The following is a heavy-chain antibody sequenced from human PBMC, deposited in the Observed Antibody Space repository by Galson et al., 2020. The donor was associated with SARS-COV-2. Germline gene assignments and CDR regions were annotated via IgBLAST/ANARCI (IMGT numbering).Heavy chain of an antibody. V-gene: IGHV1-2*04. Sequence: ASVKVSCKTSGYTFTGYYMHWVRQAPGQGLEWMGWINPNSGATNYAQKFQGWVTMTRDTSISTVYMELSRLRSDDTAAYYCARRRYYFDSSGLDYWGQGTVVTVSS. CDR1: GYTFTGYY. CDR2: INPNSGAT. CDR3: ARRRYYFDSSGLDY. J-gene: IGHJ4*02. D-gene: IGHD3-22*01.